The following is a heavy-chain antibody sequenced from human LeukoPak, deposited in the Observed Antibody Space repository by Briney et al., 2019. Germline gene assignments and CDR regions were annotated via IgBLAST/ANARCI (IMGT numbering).Heavy chain of an antibody. J-gene: IGHJ4*02. CDR2: ISDSGGNT. Sequence: GGSLRLSCAASGFTFSSYAMSWVRQAPGKGLEWVSTISDSGGNTPYADSVRGRFTISRDNSKNTLYLQMNSLRAEDTAIYHCAKPGSGWYAFDYWGQGTLVTVSS. CDR3: AKPGSGWYAFDY. CDR1: GFTFSSYA. D-gene: IGHD6-19*01. V-gene: IGHV3-23*01.